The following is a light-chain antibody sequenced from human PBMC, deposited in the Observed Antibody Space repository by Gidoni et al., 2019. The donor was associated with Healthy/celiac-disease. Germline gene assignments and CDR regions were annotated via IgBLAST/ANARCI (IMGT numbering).Light chain of an antibody. Sequence: ALRMTQSPSSFSASTGDRVTIPCRASQGISSYLAWYQQKPGKAPKLLIYAASTLHSGVPSRFSGSGSGTDFTLTISCLQSEDFATYYCQQYYSYPRRFGQGTKVEIK. V-gene: IGKV1-8*01. CDR2: AAS. CDR3: QQYYSYPRR. J-gene: IGKJ1*01. CDR1: QGISSY.